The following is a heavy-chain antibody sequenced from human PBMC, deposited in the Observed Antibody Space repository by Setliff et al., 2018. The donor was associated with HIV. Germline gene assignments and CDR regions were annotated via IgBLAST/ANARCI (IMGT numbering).Heavy chain of an antibody. D-gene: IGHD2-2*01. CDR3: ARRTYGQSRDVFDI. Sequence: GSLRLSCEASGFTFSSYWMSWVRQAPGKGLEWVANIKQDGSEKKYADSVQGRFTISRDNAQSSLHLQMNSLRAEDTAVYYCARRTYGQSRDVFDIWGQGTTVTVSS. V-gene: IGHV3-7*01. J-gene: IGHJ3*02. CDR1: GFTFSSYW. CDR2: IKQDGSEK.